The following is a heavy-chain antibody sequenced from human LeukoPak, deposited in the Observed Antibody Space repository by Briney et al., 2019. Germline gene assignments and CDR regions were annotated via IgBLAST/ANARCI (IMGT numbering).Heavy chain of an antibody. V-gene: IGHV3-23*01. CDR2: ISGRGGST. D-gene: IGHD4-17*01. CDR3: AKGDAPYGDYFRAEYFQH. J-gene: IGHJ1*01. CDR1: GFTFSSYA. Sequence: GGSLRLSCAASGFTFSSYAMIWVRQAPGKGLEWVSAISGRGGSTYYADSVKGRFTISRDNTKNTLYLQMNSLRAEDTAVYYCAKGDAPYGDYFRAEYFQHWGQGTLVTVSS.